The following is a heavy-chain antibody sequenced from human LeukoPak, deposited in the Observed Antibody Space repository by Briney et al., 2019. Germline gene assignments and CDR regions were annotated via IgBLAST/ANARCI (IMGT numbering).Heavy chain of an antibody. Sequence: GGSLRLSCAASGFTFSSYAMSWVRQAPGKGLEWVSAISGSGGSTDYADSVKGRFTISRDNSKNTLYLQMNSLRAEDTGVYYCAKRSAESSGYFDYWGQGTLVTVSS. J-gene: IGHJ4*02. D-gene: IGHD6-19*01. CDR1: GFTFSSYA. V-gene: IGHV3-23*01. CDR3: AKRSAESSGYFDY. CDR2: ISGSGGST.